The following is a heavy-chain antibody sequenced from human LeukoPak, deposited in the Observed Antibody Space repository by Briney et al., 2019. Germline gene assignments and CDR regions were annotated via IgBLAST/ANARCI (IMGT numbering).Heavy chain of an antibody. Sequence: SETLSLTCTVSGGSISSYYGTWIRQPPGKGLEWIGYLDYSGSTNYNPSLKSRVTISVDTSKNQFSLKLSSVTAADTAVYYCARVSTWFDPWGQGTLVTVSS. CDR1: GGSISSYY. J-gene: IGHJ5*02. CDR3: ARVSTWFDP. V-gene: IGHV4-59*01. CDR2: LDYSGST.